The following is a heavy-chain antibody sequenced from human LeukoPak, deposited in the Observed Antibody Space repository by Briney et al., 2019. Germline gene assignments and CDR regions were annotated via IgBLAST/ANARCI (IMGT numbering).Heavy chain of an antibody. V-gene: IGHV3-23*01. Sequence: GGSLRLSCVASGFTFSSYAMSWVRQAPGKGLEWVSAISGSGGSTYYADSVKGRFTISRDNSKSTLYLQMNSLRAEDTAVYYCAKDKSPYRDGFDYWGQGTLVTVSS. J-gene: IGHJ4*02. D-gene: IGHD5-24*01. CDR2: ISGSGGST. CDR1: GFTFSSYA. CDR3: AKDKSPYRDGFDY.